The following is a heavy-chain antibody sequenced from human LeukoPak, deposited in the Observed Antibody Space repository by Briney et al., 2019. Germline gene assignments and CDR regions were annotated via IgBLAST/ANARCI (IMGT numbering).Heavy chain of an antibody. CDR1: GGSISSSNW. J-gene: IGHJ4*02. D-gene: IGHD2-15*01. CDR2: IYHSGST. CDR3: ARGPYCSGGSCHFDY. Sequence: SETLSLTCAVSGGSISSSNWWIWVRQPPGKGLEWIGEIYHSGSTNHNPSLKSRVTISVDKSKNQFSLKLTSVTAADTAVYYCARGPYCSGGSCHFDYWGQGTLVTVSS. V-gene: IGHV4-4*02.